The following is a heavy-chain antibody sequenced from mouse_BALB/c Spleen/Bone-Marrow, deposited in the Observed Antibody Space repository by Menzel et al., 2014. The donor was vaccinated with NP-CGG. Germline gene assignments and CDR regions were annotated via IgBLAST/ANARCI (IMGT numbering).Heavy chain of an antibody. Sequence: EVMLVESGGGLVQPGGSLKLSCAASGFDFSGFWMGWVRQAPGKGLEWIGEINPDSSTINYTPSLKDRFIISRDNAKNTLYLQMSKVRSEDTALCYCARLGYYGGFAYWGQGTLVTVSA. CDR2: INPDSSTI. CDR1: GFDFSGFW. CDR3: ARLGYYGGFAY. V-gene: IGHV4-1*02. D-gene: IGHD2-3*01. J-gene: IGHJ3*01.